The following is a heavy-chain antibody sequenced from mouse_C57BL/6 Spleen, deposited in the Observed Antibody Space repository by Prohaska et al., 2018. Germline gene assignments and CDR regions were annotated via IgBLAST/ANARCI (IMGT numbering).Heavy chain of an antibody. CDR3: ATDYYGSSYGYFDV. CDR2: INPNNGGT. V-gene: IGHV1-26*01. J-gene: IGHJ1*03. D-gene: IGHD1-1*01. Sequence: HGKSLEWIGDINPNNGGTSYNQKFKGKATLTVDKSSSTAYMELRSLTSEDSAVYYCATDYYGSSYGYFDVWGTGTTVTVSS.